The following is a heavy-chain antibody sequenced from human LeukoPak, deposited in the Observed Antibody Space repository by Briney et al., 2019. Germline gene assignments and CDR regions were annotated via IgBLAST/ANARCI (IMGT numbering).Heavy chain of an antibody. CDR3: AKQARGYCSSTSCWNYFDY. D-gene: IGHD2-2*01. V-gene: IGHV3-30*18. J-gene: IGHJ4*02. Sequence: GGSLRLSCAASGFTFSSYGMHWVRQARGKGLEGVAVISYDGSNKYYADSVKGRFTISRDNSKNTLYLQMNSLRAEDTAVYYCAKQARGYCSSTSCWNYFDYWGQGTLVAVSS. CDR1: GFTFSSYG. CDR2: ISYDGSNK.